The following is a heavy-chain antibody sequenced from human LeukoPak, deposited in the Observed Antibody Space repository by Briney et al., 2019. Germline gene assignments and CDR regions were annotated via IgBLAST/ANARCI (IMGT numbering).Heavy chain of an antibody. Sequence: PSETLSLTCTVSGGSISSGDYYWSWIRQPPGKGLEWIGYIYYGGSTYYNPSLKSRVTISVDTSKNQFSLKLSSVTAADTAVYYCARDPSTVTTSWYYYYYGMDVWGQGTTVTVS. V-gene: IGHV4-30-4*01. CDR3: ARDPSTVTTSWYYYYYGMDV. CDR2: IYYGGST. D-gene: IGHD4-11*01. J-gene: IGHJ6*02. CDR1: GGSISSGDYY.